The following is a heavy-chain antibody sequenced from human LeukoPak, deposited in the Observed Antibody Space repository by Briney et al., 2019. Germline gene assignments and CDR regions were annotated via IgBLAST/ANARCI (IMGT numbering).Heavy chain of an antibody. V-gene: IGHV1-24*01. CDR1: GYTLTELS. J-gene: IGHJ6*02. Sequence: GASVKLSCKVSGYTLTELSMHWVRQPPAKGLEWMGGFDPEDGETIYAQKFQGRVTITEDTSTDTAYMELSSLRPEDTAVYYCATERYYYGSGGYYYYGMDVWGQGTTVTVSS. CDR2: FDPEDGET. D-gene: IGHD3-10*01. CDR3: ATERYYYGSGGYYYYGMDV.